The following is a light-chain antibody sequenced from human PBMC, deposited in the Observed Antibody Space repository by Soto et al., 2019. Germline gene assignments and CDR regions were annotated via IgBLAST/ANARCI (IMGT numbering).Light chain of an antibody. CDR1: SSDVGGYKY. Sequence: QSALTQPASVSGSPGQSITISCTGTSSDVGGYKYVSWYQQHPDKAPKLIIFEVSNRPSGISSRFSGSKSGNTASLTISGLQAEDEADYYCQSLDNSGSVFGTGTKLTVL. J-gene: IGLJ1*01. CDR2: EVS. CDR3: QSLDNSGSV. V-gene: IGLV2-14*01.